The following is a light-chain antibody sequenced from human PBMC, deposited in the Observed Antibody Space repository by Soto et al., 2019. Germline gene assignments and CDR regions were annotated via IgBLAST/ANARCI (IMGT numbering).Light chain of an antibody. J-gene: IGKJ4*01. CDR1: QSVSSY. V-gene: IGKV3-11*01. Sequence: EIVLTQSPATLSLSPGERATLSCRASQSVSSYLAWYQQKPGQAPRLLIYDASNRATGIPARFSGSGSGTDFTLTISSLEPEDFAVYYCKQRSLLTFGGGTKVDIK. CDR2: DAS. CDR3: KQRSLLT.